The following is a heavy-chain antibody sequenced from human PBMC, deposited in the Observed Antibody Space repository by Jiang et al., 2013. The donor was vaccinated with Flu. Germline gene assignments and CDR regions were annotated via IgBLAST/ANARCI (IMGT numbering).Heavy chain of an antibody. V-gene: IGHV4-61*02. J-gene: IGHJ4*02. D-gene: IGHD3-16*01. CDR3: ARSTYFGVWETKFDY. CDR1: GDSISSDNYY. Sequence: PGLVKSSQTLSLTCTVSGDSISSDNYYWSWIRQPAGKGLEWIGHIRASGSAIYNASLKSQVTMSLDTSKNQFSLKLTSVTAADTAVYYCARSTYFGVWETKFDYWGQGTPVTVSS. CDR2: IRASGSA.